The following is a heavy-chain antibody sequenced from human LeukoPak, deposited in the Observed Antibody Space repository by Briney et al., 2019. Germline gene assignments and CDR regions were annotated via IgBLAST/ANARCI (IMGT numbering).Heavy chain of an antibody. CDR1: GFTFSSFG. CDR2: ISYDGGNK. CDR3: AGGCSSTSCPLVY. V-gene: IGHV3-30*03. D-gene: IGHD2-2*01. Sequence: GGSLRLSCAASGFTFSSFGMQWVRQAPGKGLEWVAVISYDGGNKYYADSVKGRFTISRDNSKNTLYLQMNSLRAEETAVYYCAGGCSSTSCPLVYWGQGTLVSVSS. J-gene: IGHJ4*02.